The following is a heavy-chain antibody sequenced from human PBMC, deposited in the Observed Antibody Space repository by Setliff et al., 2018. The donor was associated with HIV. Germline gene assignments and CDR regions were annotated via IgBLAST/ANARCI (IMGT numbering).Heavy chain of an antibody. CDR2: ISSSSSYT. Sequence: GGSLRLSCAASGFTFNNYAMSWVRQAPGKGLEWVSYISSSSSYTHYADSVKGRFTISRDNAKNSLYLQMNSLRAEDAAVYYCAKTQTVITVYGPFDSWGQGTLVTVSS. V-gene: IGHV3-21*04. J-gene: IGHJ4*02. D-gene: IGHD4-4*01. CDR1: GFTFNNYA. CDR3: AKTQTVITVYGPFDS.